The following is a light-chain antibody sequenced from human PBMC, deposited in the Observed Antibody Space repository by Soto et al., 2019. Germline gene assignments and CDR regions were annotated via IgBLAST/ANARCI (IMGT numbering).Light chain of an antibody. V-gene: IGKV3-20*01. Sequence: EIVLTQSPGTLSLSPGERATLSCRASQSVSSSYLAWYQQKPGQAPRLLIYGASSRATGIPDRFGGSGSGTDFTLTSSRREPEDFAVYYCQQYDSSPRTFGQGTKVEIK. CDR3: QQYDSSPRT. J-gene: IGKJ1*01. CDR1: QSVSSSY. CDR2: GAS.